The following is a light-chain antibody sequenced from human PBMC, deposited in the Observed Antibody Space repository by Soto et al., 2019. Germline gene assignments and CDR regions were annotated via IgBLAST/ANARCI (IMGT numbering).Light chain of an antibody. J-gene: IGKJ1*01. CDR1: QSISSW. Sequence: DIQMTQSPSTLSASVGDRVTITCRASQSISSWLAWYQQKPGKAPKLLIYQASSLESEVTSRFSGSGSGTEFTLVINSLQPDDFATYYCQQYYAYAWTFGQGTKVEIK. V-gene: IGKV1-5*03. CDR2: QAS. CDR3: QQYYAYAWT.